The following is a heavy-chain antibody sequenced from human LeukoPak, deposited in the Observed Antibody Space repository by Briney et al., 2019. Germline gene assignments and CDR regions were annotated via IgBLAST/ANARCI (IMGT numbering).Heavy chain of an antibody. CDR1: GGSISSGSYY. D-gene: IGHD3-3*01. Sequence: SETLSLTCTVSGGSISSGSYYWSWIRQPAGKGLEWIGRIYTSGSTNYNPSLKSRFTISVDTSKNPFSLKLSSVTAADTAVYYCARGVGITIFGVVSSGPGWFDPWGQGTLVTVSS. J-gene: IGHJ5*02. CDR3: ARGVGITIFGVVSSGPGWFDP. V-gene: IGHV4-61*02. CDR2: IYTSGST.